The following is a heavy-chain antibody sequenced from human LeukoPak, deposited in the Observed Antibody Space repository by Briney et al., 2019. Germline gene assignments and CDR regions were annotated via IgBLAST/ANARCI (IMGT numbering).Heavy chain of an antibody. Sequence: GGSLRLSCAASGFTFNNYNMNWVRQAPGKGLEWVSYISSGSSTIYYADPVKGRFTISRDNAKNSLYLQMNSLRDEDTAVYYCARDRWELGAFDIWGQGKMVTVSS. V-gene: IGHV3-48*02. CDR2: ISSGSSTI. CDR1: GFTFNNYN. CDR3: ARDRWELGAFDI. J-gene: IGHJ3*02. D-gene: IGHD1-26*01.